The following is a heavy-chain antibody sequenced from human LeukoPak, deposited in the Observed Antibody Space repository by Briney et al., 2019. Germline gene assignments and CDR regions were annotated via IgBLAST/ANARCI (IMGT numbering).Heavy chain of an antibody. V-gene: IGHV3-23*01. CDR3: AKDSHHYYDSSGYLYYFDY. D-gene: IGHD3-22*01. J-gene: IGHJ4*02. Sequence: GGSLRLSCAASGFTFSIYSMNWVRQAPGKGLEWVSGISGSGGSTYYVDSVKGRFTISRDNSKKTLYLQMNSLRAEDTAVYYCAKDSHHYYDSSGYLYYFDYWGQGTLVTVSS. CDR1: GFTFSIYS. CDR2: ISGSGGST.